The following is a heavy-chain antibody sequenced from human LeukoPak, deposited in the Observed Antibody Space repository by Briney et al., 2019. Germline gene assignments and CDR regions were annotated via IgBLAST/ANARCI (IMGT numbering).Heavy chain of an antibody. Sequence: GGSLRLSCAGSGFSFGSNTMRWVRQAPGRGLEWVSAISNNGGRTDYADSVKGRFTISRDNSKSTLYLHMDSLRADDTAVYYCARDEDTSALSEYWGQGTLVTVSS. CDR1: GFSFGSNT. J-gene: IGHJ4*02. D-gene: IGHD2/OR15-2a*01. CDR2: ISNNGGRT. V-gene: IGHV3-23*01. CDR3: ARDEDTSALSEY.